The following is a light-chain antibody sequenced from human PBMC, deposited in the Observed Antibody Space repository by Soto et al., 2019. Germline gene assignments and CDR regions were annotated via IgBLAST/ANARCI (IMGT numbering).Light chain of an antibody. J-gene: IGLJ2*01. CDR2: DNN. Sequence: QSVLTQPPSVSAAPGQTVTISCSGSSSNIGNNYVSWYQHLPGTAPKLLIYDNNKRPSGIPDRFSGSKSGTSATLGITGLQTGDEADYHCGTWDSSLSVVVFGGGTKVTVL. CDR3: GTWDSSLSVVV. CDR1: SSNIGNNY. V-gene: IGLV1-51*01.